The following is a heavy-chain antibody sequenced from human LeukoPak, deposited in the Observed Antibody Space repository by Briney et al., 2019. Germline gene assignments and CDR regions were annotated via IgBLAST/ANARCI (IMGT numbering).Heavy chain of an antibody. CDR2: IYYSGST. Sequence: SETLSLTCTVSGGSISSSSYYWGWIRQPPGKGLEWIGSIYYSGSTYYNPSLKSRVTISVDTSKNQFSLKLSSVTAADTAVYYCARGVVTVSGFDPWGQGTLVTVSS. V-gene: IGHV4-39*01. CDR1: GGSISSSSYY. CDR3: ARGVVTVSGFDP. J-gene: IGHJ5*02. D-gene: IGHD2-21*02.